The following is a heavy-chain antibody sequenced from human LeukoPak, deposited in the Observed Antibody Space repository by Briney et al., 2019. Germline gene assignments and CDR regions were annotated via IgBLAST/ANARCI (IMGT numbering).Heavy chain of an antibody. CDR3: ARGLGLWGYCSSTSCYRGEFDY. D-gene: IGHD2-2*02. Sequence: SETLSLTCTVSGGSISSGSYYWSWIRQPPGKGLEWIGYIYYSGSTNYNPSLKSRVTISVDTSKNQFSLKLSSVTAADTAVYYCARGLGLWGYCSSTSCYRGEFDYWGQGTLVTVSS. CDR1: GGSISSGSYY. V-gene: IGHV4-61*01. CDR2: IYYSGST. J-gene: IGHJ4*02.